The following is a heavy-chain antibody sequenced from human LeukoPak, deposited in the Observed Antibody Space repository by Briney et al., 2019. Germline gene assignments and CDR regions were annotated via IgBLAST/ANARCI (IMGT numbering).Heavy chain of an antibody. J-gene: IGHJ4*02. D-gene: IGHD3-10*01. CDR1: GFTFSSYS. Sequence: GGSLRLTCAASGFTFSSYSMNWVRQAPGKGLEWVSSISSSSSYIYYADSVKGRFTISRDNAKNSLYLQMNSLRAEDTAVYYCARSSYSYGSGSYSDYWGQGTLVTVSS. CDR3: ARSSYSYGSGSYSDY. CDR2: ISSSSSYI. V-gene: IGHV3-21*01.